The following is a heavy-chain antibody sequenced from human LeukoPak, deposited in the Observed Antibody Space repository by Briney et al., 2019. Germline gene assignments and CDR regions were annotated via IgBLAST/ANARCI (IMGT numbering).Heavy chain of an antibody. CDR3: ARVVDDILTGYSSNYFAP. CDR2: IFHSGST. V-gene: IGHV4-38-2*02. Sequence: SETLSLTCNVSGFSLTIGYFWGWIRQPPGKGLEWIGSIFHSGSTYYNPSLKSRVTMSVDTSKNQFSLQLPSVTAADTAIYYCARVVDDILTGYSSNYFAPWGQGTLVTVSS. CDR1: GFSLTIGYF. D-gene: IGHD3-9*01. J-gene: IGHJ5*02.